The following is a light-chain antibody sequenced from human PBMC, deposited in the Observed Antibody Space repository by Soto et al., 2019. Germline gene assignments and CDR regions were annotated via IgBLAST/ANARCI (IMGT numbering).Light chain of an antibody. CDR2: DAP. J-gene: IGKJ1*01. V-gene: IGKV1-5*01. Sequence: DIQMTQSPFTLPLSVGDRVTITCRASRDISDWLAWYQQKPGKAPELLIFDAPSLKSGVPSRFSGSGSGTEFTLTISSLQPDDVATYYCLQYSSHSWTFGQGTKVDIK. CDR1: RDISDW. CDR3: LQYSSHSWT.